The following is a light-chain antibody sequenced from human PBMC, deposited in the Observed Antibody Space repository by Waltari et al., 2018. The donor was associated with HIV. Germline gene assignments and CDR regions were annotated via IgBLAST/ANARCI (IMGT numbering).Light chain of an antibody. Sequence: SVPTHPSSVSGSPGQRATISCTRFSAHLWAGFDVHWFQQVPGAAPKLLIYGNTNRPSGVPDRFFGSKSGTSASLAITGLQTEDEADYYCQSYDSSLSGSWVFGGGTKLTVL. CDR3: QSYDSSLSGSWV. CDR1: SAHLWAGFD. CDR2: GNT. V-gene: IGLV1-40*01. J-gene: IGLJ3*02.